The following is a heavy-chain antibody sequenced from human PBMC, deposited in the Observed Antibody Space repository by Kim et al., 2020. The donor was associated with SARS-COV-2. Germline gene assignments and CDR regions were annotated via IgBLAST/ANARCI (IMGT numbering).Heavy chain of an antibody. CDR1: GASLNNFY. V-gene: IGHV4-34*01. J-gene: IGHJ3*02. CDR3: ARETSRGDDAFDI. CDR2: INHRGST. Sequence: SETLSLTCADYGASLNNFYWSWLRQSPGTGLEWIAEINHRGSTNYNPSLKSRVTISADTSKSQFSLKVNSVTVADTAVYYCARETSRGDDAFDIWGHGT. D-gene: IGHD3-10*01.